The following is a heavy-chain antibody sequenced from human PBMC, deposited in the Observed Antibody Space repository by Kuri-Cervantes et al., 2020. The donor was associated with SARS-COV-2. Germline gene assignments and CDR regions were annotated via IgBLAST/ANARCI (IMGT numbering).Heavy chain of an antibody. Sequence: SQTLSLTCAVYVGSFSGYYWSWIRQPPGKGLEWIGEINHSGSTNYNPYLTSRVTISVDTSKNQYPLKLSSVTAADTAGYYCARLSNYHDNSGQYWYFGLWGRGTLVTVSS. J-gene: IGHJ2*01. D-gene: IGHD3-22*01. CDR3: ARLSNYHDNSGQYWYFGL. V-gene: IGHV4-34*01. CDR2: INHSGST. CDR1: VGSFSGYY.